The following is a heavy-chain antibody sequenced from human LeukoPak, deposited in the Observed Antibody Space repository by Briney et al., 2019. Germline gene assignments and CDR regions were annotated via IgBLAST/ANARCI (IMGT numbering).Heavy chain of an antibody. CDR2: IKSKTDGGTT. V-gene: IGHV3-15*07. CDR1: GFTFGNSW. Sequence: GGSLRLSCAASGFTFGNSWMNWVRQAPGKGLEWVGRIKSKTDGGTTDYAAPVKGRFTISRDDSKNTLYLQMNSLKTEDTAVYYCTTDRYCSGGSCYSFWGQGTLVTVSS. CDR3: TTDRYCSGGSCYSF. J-gene: IGHJ4*02. D-gene: IGHD2-15*01.